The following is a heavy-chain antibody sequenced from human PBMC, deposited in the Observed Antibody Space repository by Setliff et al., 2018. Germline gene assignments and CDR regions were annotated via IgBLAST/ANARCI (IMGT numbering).Heavy chain of an antibody. J-gene: IGHJ1*01. V-gene: IGHV4-59*01. CDR3: VREGYSEYFQD. D-gene: IGHD1-1*01. CDR1: GASISSYY. Sequence: PSETLSLTCTVSGASISSYYWSWIRQPAGKGLEWIGYIYYSGSTNYNPSLKSRVTISVDTSKNQLSLTLSSVTAADTAVYYCVREGYSEYFQDWGRGTLVTVSS. CDR2: IYYSGST.